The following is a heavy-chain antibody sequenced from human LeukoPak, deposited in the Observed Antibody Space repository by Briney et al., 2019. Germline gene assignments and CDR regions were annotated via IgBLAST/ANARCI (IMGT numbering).Heavy chain of an antibody. Sequence: GGSLRLSCAASGFSFITYGIHWVRQAPGKGLEWVAFIRYDGSNRFYADSVRGRFTISRDNSKNTLYLQMNSLRAEDTAVYYCAKDLLVVTMVRGEPIDIWGQGTMVTVSS. J-gene: IGHJ3*02. CDR1: GFSFITYG. V-gene: IGHV3-30*02. D-gene: IGHD3-10*01. CDR3: AKDLLVVTMVRGEPIDI. CDR2: IRYDGSNR.